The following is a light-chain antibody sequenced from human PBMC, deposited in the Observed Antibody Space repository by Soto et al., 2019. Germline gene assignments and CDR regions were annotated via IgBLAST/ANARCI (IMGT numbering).Light chain of an antibody. CDR1: QSLLSSNGNNS. CDR2: LAS. Sequence: DIVMTQSPLSLPVTPGEPASISCRSSQSLLSSNGNNSLDWYLQKPGQAPQLLIYLASNLASGVPDRFSGSGSGTDFTLKISRVEADDFGVYYCMQTLQTPDTLGQGTKLEIK. V-gene: IGKV2-28*01. CDR3: MQTLQTPDT. J-gene: IGKJ2*01.